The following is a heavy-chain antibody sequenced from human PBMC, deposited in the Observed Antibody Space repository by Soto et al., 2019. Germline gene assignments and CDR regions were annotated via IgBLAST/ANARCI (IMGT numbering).Heavy chain of an antibody. V-gene: IGHV1-2*02. D-gene: IGHD6-6*01. Sequence: DSVKGSCKASGYTFTDDYMEWVRQAPGQGLEWMGWINLNSGDTNFAQQFQGRGTMTRDTSITTAYMDLTRLRSDDTAVYYCARARPPFNWFDRWGQGTLVTVSS. CDR3: ARARPPFNWFDR. CDR2: INLNSGDT. CDR1: GYTFTDDY. J-gene: IGHJ5*02.